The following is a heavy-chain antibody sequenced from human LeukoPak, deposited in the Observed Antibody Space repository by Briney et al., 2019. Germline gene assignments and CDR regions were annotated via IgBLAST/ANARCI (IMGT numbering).Heavy chain of an antibody. CDR1: GFTFSSYG. CDR2: IRYDGSDQ. Sequence: GGSLRLSCAASGFTFSSYGKHWVRQAPGKGLEWVAFIRYDGSDQYYAHSVKGRFTISRDDSKTTLYLQMNSLRAEDTAVYYCARESESYDSSGSTFVYWGQGTLVTVSS. CDR3: ARESESYDSSGSTFVY. V-gene: IGHV3-30*02. D-gene: IGHD3-22*01. J-gene: IGHJ4*02.